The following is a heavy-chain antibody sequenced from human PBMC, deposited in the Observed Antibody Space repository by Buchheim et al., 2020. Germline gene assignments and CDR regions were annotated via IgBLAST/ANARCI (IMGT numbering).Heavy chain of an antibody. J-gene: IGHJ4*02. CDR2: IIPILGIA. CDR1: GGTFSSYA. V-gene: IGHV1-69*04. Sequence: QVQLAQSGAEVKKPGSSVKVSCKASGGTFSSYAISWVRQAPGQGLEWMGRIIPILGIANYAQKFQGRVTINADNSTCTSYMELSSLRSDDTAGYYCARGTAIFGVVITDYWGEGTL. CDR3: ARGTAIFGVVITDY. D-gene: IGHD3-3*01.